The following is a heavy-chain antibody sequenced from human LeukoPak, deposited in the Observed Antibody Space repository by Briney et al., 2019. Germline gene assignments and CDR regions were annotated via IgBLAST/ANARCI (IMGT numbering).Heavy chain of an antibody. V-gene: IGHV3-11*04. CDR3: AREGCTNGVCYTALVDY. CDR2: ISSSGSTI. D-gene: IGHD2-8*01. Sequence: SGGSLRLSCAASGFTFSDYYMSWIRQAPGKGLEWVSYISSSGSTIYYADSVKGRFTISRDNAKNSLYLQMNSLRAEDTAVYYCAREGCTNGVCYTALVDYWGQGTLVTVSS. CDR1: GFTFSDYY. J-gene: IGHJ4*02.